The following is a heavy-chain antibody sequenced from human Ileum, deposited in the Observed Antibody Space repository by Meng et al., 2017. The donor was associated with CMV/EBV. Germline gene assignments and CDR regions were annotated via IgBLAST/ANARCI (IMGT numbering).Heavy chain of an antibody. J-gene: IGHJ4*02. D-gene: IGHD3-10*01. Sequence: GESLKISCAASGFTFSNYWMSWVRQAPGKGLEWVANIKQDGSEKDYVDSVKGRFTISRDNAENSLYLHMNSLRAEDTAVYYCARGRLGDYWGQGTRVTVSS. V-gene: IGHV3-7*01. CDR1: GFTFSNYW. CDR2: IKQDGSEK. CDR3: ARGRLGDY.